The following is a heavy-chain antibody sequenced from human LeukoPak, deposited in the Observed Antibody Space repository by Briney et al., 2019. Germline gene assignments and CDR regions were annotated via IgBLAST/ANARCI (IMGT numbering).Heavy chain of an antibody. CDR2: IIPIFGTA. J-gene: IGHJ4*02. D-gene: IGHD1-26*01. CDR3: AREVGATKGSFDY. CDR1: GGTFSSYA. Sequence: SVKVSCKASGGTFSSYAISWVRQAPGQGLEWMGGIIPIFGTANYAQKFQGRVTITADESTSTAYMELSSLRSEDTAVYYCAREVGATKGSFDYWGQGTLVTVSS. V-gene: IGHV1-69*13.